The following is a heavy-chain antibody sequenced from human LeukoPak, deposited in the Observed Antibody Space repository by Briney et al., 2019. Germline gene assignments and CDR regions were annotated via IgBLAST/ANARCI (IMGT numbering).Heavy chain of an antibody. D-gene: IGHD1-26*01. Sequence: GGSLRLSCAASGFTFSSYSMNWVRQAPGKGLEWVSSISSSSSYIYYADSVKGRFTISRDNAKNSLYLKMNSLRAEDTAVYYCARVSGQEDFDYWGQGTLVTVSS. CDR3: ARVSGQEDFDY. CDR1: GFTFSSYS. J-gene: IGHJ4*02. V-gene: IGHV3-21*01. CDR2: ISSSSSYI.